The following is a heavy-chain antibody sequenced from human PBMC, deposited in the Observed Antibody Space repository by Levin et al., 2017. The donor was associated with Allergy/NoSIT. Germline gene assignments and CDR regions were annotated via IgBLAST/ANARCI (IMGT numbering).Heavy chain of an antibody. D-gene: IGHD6-13*01. J-gene: IGHJ2*01. CDR1: GFTFSSYS. Sequence: SCAASGFTFSSYSMNWVRQAPGKGLEWVSSIGSSSTYIYYADSVKGRFTISRDNAKNSLYLQMNSLTAEDTAVYYCARERVAAAGTGWYFDLWGRGTLVTVSS. V-gene: IGHV3-21*01. CDR2: IGSSSTYI. CDR3: ARERVAAAGTGWYFDL.